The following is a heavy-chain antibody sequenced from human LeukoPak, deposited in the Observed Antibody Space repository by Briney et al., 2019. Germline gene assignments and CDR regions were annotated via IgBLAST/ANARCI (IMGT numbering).Heavy chain of an antibody. CDR3: ARDASGSYYLFDY. CDR2: IIPIFGTA. V-gene: IGHV1-69*13. J-gene: IGHJ4*02. D-gene: IGHD1-26*01. CDR1: GGTFSNYA. Sequence: SVKVSCKASGGTFSNYAISWVRQAPGQGLEWMGGIIPIFGTANYAQKFQGRVTITADESTSTAYMELSSLRSEDTAVYYCARDASGSYYLFDYWGQGTLVTVSS.